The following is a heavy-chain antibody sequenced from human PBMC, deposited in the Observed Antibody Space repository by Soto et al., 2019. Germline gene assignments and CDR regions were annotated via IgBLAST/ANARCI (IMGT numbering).Heavy chain of an antibody. CDR3: GRGRNGQPGVFY. V-gene: IGHV1-2*02. D-gene: IGHD1-1*01. Sequence: ASVKVSCKASGYTFTGHYIHWVRQAPEQGPEWMGEISSESGGTRYAQKFQGGVTLTRDTSITTVYMELSNLSPDDTAVYYCGRGRNGQPGVFYWGQGTLVTVSS. J-gene: IGHJ4*02. CDR2: ISSESGGT. CDR1: GYTFTGHY.